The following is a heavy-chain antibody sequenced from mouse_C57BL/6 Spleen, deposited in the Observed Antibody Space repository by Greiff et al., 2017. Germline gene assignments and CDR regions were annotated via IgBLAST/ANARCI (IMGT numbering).Heavy chain of an antibody. J-gene: IGHJ2*01. V-gene: IGHV5-17*01. CDR1: GFTFSDYG. CDR3: ARTDIYYDYGLDY. Sequence: EVQLVESGGGLVKPGGSLKLSCAASGFTFSDYGMHWVRQAPEKGLAWVAYISSGSSTIYYADTVKGRFTISRDNAKNTLFLQMTSLRSEDTAMYYCARTDIYYDYGLDYWGQGTTLTVSS. CDR2: ISSGSSTI. D-gene: IGHD2-4*01.